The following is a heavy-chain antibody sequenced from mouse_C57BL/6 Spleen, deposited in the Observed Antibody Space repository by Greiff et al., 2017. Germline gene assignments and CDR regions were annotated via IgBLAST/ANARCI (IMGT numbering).Heavy chain of an antibody. Sequence: EVKLVESGGGLVKPGGSLKLSCAASGFTFSSYAMSWVRQTPEKRLEWVATISDGGSYTYYPDNVKGRFTISRDNAKNNLYLQMSHLKSEDTAMYYCARESLLGRGFAYWGQGTLVTVSA. CDR3: ARESLLGRGFAY. D-gene: IGHD4-1*01. J-gene: IGHJ3*01. V-gene: IGHV5-4*01. CDR2: ISDGGSYT. CDR1: GFTFSSYA.